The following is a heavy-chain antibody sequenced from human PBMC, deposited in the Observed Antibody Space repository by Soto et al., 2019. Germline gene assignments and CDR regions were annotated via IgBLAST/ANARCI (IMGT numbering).Heavy chain of an antibody. CDR1: GFTFSNYA. V-gene: IGHV3-23*01. D-gene: IGHD3-10*01. Sequence: GSLRLSCACSGFTFSNYAISWVRQAPGKGLEWVSAISGGGDSTYADSVKGRFTISRDNSKNTLYLQLNSLRAEDTAVYYCAKDISMVRGVIVTPSPFDYWGQGTLVTVSS. CDR2: ISGGGDST. J-gene: IGHJ4*02. CDR3: AKDISMVRGVIVTPSPFDY.